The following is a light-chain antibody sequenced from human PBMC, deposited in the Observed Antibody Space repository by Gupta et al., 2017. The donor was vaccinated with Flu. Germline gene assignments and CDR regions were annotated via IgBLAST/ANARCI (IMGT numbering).Light chain of an antibody. Sequence: DIQLTQSPSSVSASVGDRVTITCRASQDISNWLAWYHQKPGKAPKLLIYAASTLQTGLPSRFSGRGSGTDFTLTISSLQPEDFATYYCQQASTSPHTFGPGTTVDV. CDR1: QDISNW. J-gene: IGKJ3*01. CDR2: AAS. CDR3: QQASTSPHT. V-gene: IGKV1-12*01.